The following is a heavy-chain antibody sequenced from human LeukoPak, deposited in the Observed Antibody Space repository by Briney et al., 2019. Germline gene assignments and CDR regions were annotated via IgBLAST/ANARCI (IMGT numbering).Heavy chain of an antibody. D-gene: IGHD5-18*01. CDR3: ASRGYSYGYGYFDY. J-gene: IGHJ4*02. Sequence: PSETLSLTCPVSGGSISSYYWSWIRQLPGKGLEWIGYIYYSGSTNYNPSLKSRVTISVDTSKNQFSLKLSSVTAADTAVYYCASRGYSYGYGYFDYWGQGTLVTVSS. CDR2: IYYSGST. CDR1: GGSISSYY. V-gene: IGHV4-59*01.